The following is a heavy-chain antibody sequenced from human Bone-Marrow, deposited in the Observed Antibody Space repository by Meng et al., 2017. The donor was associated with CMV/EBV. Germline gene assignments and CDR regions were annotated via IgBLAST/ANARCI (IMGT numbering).Heavy chain of an antibody. D-gene: IGHD3-22*01. V-gene: IGHV3-30-3*01. CDR1: GFTFSSYA. CDR2: ISYDGSNK. Sequence: GGSLRLSCAASGFTFSSYAMHWVRQAPGKGLEWVAVISYDGSNKYYADSVKGRFTISRDNSKNTLYLQMNSLRAEDTAVYYCARDIVGYDSSGYFGNWGQGTLVTVSS. CDR3: ARDIVGYDSSGYFGN. J-gene: IGHJ4*02.